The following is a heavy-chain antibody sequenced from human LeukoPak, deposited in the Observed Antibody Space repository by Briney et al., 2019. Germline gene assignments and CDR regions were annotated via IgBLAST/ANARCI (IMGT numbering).Heavy chain of an antibody. CDR2: ISAYNGNT. Sequence: GASVTVSCKASGYTFTSYGISWVRQAPGQGLEWMGWISAYNGNTNYAQKLQGRVTMTTDTSTSTAYMELRSLRSGDTAVYYCARDRDDGVPDYWGQGTLVTVSS. D-gene: IGHD5-24*01. CDR1: GYTFTSYG. J-gene: IGHJ4*02. CDR3: ARDRDDGVPDY. V-gene: IGHV1-18*01.